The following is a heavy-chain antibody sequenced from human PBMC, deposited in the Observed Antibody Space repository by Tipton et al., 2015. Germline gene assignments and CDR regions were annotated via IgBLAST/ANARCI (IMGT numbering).Heavy chain of an antibody. Sequence: TLSLTCTASGGSISRYYWSWIRQSPGKGLEWIGYIYYTGISNYNPSLKSRVTISLDTSKNHFSLRLSSVTAADTAVYYCAGSYDSSGYYYNLDFWGQGTLVTVSS. J-gene: IGHJ4*02. D-gene: IGHD3-22*01. V-gene: IGHV4-59*07. CDR2: IYYTGIS. CDR3: AGSYDSSGYYYNLDF. CDR1: GGSISRYY.